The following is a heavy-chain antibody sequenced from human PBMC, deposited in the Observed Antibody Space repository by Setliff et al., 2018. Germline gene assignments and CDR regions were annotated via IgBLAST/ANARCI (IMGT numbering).Heavy chain of an antibody. CDR1: GYTFTNYG. V-gene: IGHV1-18*01. J-gene: IGHJ4*02. CDR3: SRLVRYCTRTSCQRLSGDDY. CDR2: IFPKTGNT. Sequence: ASVKVSCKASGYTFTNYGITWVRQAPGQGLEWMGWIFPKTGNTNYAHKLQGRITMTTDTSTTTAYMELKSLRSDDTAIYYCSRLVRYCTRTSCQRLSGDDYWGQGALVTVSS. D-gene: IGHD2-2*01.